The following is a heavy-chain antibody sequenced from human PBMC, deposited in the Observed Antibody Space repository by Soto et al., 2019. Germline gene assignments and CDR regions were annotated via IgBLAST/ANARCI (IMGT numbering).Heavy chain of an antibody. Sequence: SLTMCLPCTVFGGTISSYYWRWIRKHPGKGLEWIGYIYYSGSTNYNPSLKSRVTISVDTSKNQFSLKLSSVTAADTAVYYCAREGYDILTGRYFDYWGQGILVTVSP. CDR3: AREGYDILTGRYFDY. CDR2: IYYSGST. J-gene: IGHJ4*02. V-gene: IGHV4-59*01. CDR1: GGTISSYY. D-gene: IGHD3-9*01.